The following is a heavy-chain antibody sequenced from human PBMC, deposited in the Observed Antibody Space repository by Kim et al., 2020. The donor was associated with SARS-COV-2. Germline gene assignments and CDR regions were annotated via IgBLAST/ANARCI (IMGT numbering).Heavy chain of an antibody. J-gene: IGHJ4*02. CDR3: ASGGGFVVVQSRDY. CDR2: IKQDGSEK. V-gene: IGHV3-7*01. CDR1: GFTFSSYW. Sequence: GGSLRLSCAASGFTFSSYWMSWVRQAPGKGLEWVANIKQDGSEKYYVDSVKGRFTISRDNAKNSLYLQMNSLRAEDTAVYYCASGGGFVVVQSRDYWGQGTLVTVSS. D-gene: IGHD2-2*01.